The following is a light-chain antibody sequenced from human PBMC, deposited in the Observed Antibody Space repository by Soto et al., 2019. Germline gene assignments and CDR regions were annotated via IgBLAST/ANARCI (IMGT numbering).Light chain of an antibody. Sequence: EIVLTQSPATLSLSPGDRATLSCRASQSVSSYFAWYQQKPGQAPRLLIYDTSNRATGIPARFSGSGSGTDCTLTISSLEPEDFAGYYCQQRANSPLTFGQGTRVEIK. CDR2: DTS. J-gene: IGKJ1*01. CDR1: QSVSSY. CDR3: QQRANSPLT. V-gene: IGKV3-11*01.